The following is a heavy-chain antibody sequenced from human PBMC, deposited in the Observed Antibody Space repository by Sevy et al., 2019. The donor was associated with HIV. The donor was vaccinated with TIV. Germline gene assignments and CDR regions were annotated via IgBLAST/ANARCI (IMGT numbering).Heavy chain of an antibody. CDR2: VNTASGDT. D-gene: IGHD2-15*01. Sequence: ASVKVSCKGSGYTFNNYIIYWVRQAPGQSLEWMGWVNTASGDTKYSQKFQGRVIITTDTSARTVYMELNNLRSEDTAFYFCARDFCSGGSSYSAFVYWGQGTLVTVSS. J-gene: IGHJ4*02. CDR3: ARDFCSGGSSYSAFVY. CDR1: GYTFNNYI. V-gene: IGHV1-3*04.